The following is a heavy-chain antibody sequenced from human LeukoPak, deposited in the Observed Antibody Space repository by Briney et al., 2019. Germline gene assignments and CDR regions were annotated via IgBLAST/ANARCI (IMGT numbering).Heavy chain of an antibody. CDR1: GGSISSSSYY. CDR2: IYYSGST. V-gene: IGHV4-31*03. D-gene: IGHD3-10*01. CDR3: AREVKDGSGSYYMGLHTNWFDP. Sequence: SETLSLTCTVSGGSISSSSYYWGWIRQPPGKGLEWIGYIYYSGSTYYNPSLKSRVTISVDTSKNQFSLKLSSVTAADTAVYYCAREVKDGSGSYYMGLHTNWFDPWGQGTLVTVSS. J-gene: IGHJ5*02.